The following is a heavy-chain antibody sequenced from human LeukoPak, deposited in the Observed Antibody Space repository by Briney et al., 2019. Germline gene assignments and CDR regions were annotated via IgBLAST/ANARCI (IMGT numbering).Heavy chain of an antibody. D-gene: IGHD6-13*01. CDR2: ISYDGSNK. CDR1: GFTFSDYY. Sequence: GGSLRLSCAASGFTFSDYYMSWIRQAPGKGLEWVAVISYDGSNKYYADSVKGRFTISRDNSKNTLYLQMNSLRAEDTAVYYCAREGSISAIAAAGSFDYWGQGTLVTVSS. J-gene: IGHJ4*02. CDR3: AREGSISAIAAAGSFDY. V-gene: IGHV3-30-3*01.